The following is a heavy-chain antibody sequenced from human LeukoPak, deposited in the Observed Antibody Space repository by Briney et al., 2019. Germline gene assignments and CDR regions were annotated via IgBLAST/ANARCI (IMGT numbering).Heavy chain of an antibody. CDR1: GYTFTGYY. CDR2: INPNSGGT. Sequence: ASVKVSCKASGYTFTGYYMHWVRQAPGQGLEGMGWINPNSGGTNYAQKFQGRVTMTRDTSISTAYMELSRLRSDDTAVYYCARGGTYSGYDTNDYWGQGTLVTVSS. J-gene: IGHJ4*02. CDR3: ARGGTYSGYDTNDY. D-gene: IGHD5-12*01. V-gene: IGHV1-2*02.